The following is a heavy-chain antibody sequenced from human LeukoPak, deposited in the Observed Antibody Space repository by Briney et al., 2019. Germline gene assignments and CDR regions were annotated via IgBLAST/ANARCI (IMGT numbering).Heavy chain of an antibody. CDR2: LYSGSDT. J-gene: IGHJ2*01. CDR3: ARVGDHFHWYLDL. CDR1: GFSVSTKS. Sequence: PGGSLRLSCAASGFSVSTKSMNWVRQAPGKGLEWFSILYSGSDTYYANSVKGRFTISRDSSKNILFLQMNDLRAEDTAVYYCARVGDHFHWYLDLWGRGTLVTVSS. V-gene: IGHV3-53*01. D-gene: IGHD3-10*01.